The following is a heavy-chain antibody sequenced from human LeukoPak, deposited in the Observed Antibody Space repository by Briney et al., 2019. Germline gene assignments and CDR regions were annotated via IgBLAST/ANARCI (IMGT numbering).Heavy chain of an antibody. Sequence: PGGSLRLSCAASEFTFSGHAMHWVRQAPVKGLEWVALIPYDGTHKYYADSVKGRFTISRDNSKNTLYLQMNSLRPEDTAVYFCARGLGIVGAITQFCFDYWGQGTLVTVSS. CDR3: ARGLGIVGAITQFCFDY. CDR2: IPYDGTHK. D-gene: IGHD1-26*01. V-gene: IGHV3-30-3*01. J-gene: IGHJ4*02. CDR1: EFTFSGHA.